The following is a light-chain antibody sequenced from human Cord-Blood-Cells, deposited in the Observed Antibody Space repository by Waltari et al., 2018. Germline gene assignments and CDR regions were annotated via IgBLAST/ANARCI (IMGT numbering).Light chain of an antibody. V-gene: IGLV3-1*01. Sequence: SYELTQPPSVSVSPGQTASITCSGDKLGDKYSCWYQQKPGQSPVLVIYQDSKRPSGIPELFSGSNPGNTATLTISGTQAMDEADYYCQAWDSSTVVFGGGPKLTVL. CDR2: QDS. CDR3: QAWDSSTVV. J-gene: IGLJ2*01. CDR1: KLGDKY.